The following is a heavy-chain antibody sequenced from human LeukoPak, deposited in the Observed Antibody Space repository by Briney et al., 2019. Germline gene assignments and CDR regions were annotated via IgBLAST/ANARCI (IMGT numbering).Heavy chain of an antibody. CDR3: ARDTVQGRYFDY. V-gene: IGHV4-34*01. J-gene: IGHJ4*02. Sequence: PSETLSLTCAVYGGSFSGYYWSWIRQAPGKGLEWIGEINHSGSTNYNPSLKSRVTISVDTSKNQFSLKLSSVTAADTAVYYCARDTVQGRYFDYWGQGTLVTVSS. CDR2: INHSGST. CDR1: GGSFSGYY. D-gene: IGHD3-10*01.